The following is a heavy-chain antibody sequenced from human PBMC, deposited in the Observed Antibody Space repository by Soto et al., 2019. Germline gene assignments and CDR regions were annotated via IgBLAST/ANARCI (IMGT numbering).Heavy chain of an antibody. CDR1: GFTLSGSA. CDR2: IRSKTHSYAT. V-gene: IGHV3-73*02. Sequence: EVQLVESGGGLVQPGESLKLSGAASGFTLSGSAVHWVRQASGKGLEWVGRIRSKTHSYATEYIASVKGRFTMFRDDSNNTAYLQMNGLKTDDTAVYYCTRSGGSYSFGYWGQGTLVTVTS. J-gene: IGHJ4*02. D-gene: IGHD1-26*01. CDR3: TRSGGSYSFGY.